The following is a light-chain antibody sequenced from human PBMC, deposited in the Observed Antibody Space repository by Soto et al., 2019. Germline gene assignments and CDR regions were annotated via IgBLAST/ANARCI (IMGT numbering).Light chain of an antibody. CDR2: DAS. CDR3: QQRSTWPLT. Sequence: EIVLTQSPGTLSLSPGERATLSCRASQSVSSYLAWYQQKPGQPPRLLIYDASNRATAIPARFSGSGSGTDFTLTISSLEPEDFAVYYCQQRSTWPLTFGGGTRWIS. J-gene: IGKJ4*01. CDR1: QSVSSY. V-gene: IGKV3-11*01.